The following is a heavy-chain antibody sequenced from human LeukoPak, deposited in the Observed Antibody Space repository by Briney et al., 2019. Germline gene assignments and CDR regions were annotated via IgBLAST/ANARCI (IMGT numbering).Heavy chain of an antibody. D-gene: IGHD3-10*02. J-gene: IGHJ6*04. CDR3: AELGITMIGGV. Sequence: GGSLRLSCAASGFTFRSYDMHWVRQATGKSLEWVSAIGTAGDTYYPGSVKGRFTISRENAKNSLYLQMNSLRAGDTAVYYCAELGITMIGGVWGKGTTVTISS. CDR1: GFTFRSYD. V-gene: IGHV3-13*01. CDR2: IGTAGDT.